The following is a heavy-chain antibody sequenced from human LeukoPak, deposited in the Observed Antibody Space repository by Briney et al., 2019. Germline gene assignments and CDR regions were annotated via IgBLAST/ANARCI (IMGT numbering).Heavy chain of an antibody. D-gene: IGHD2-15*01. J-gene: IGHJ4*02. CDR1: GHSFINYW. CDR3: ARIAATWYGGS. Sequence: GESLKISCKGPGHSFINYWIAWVRQIPGKGLEWIGIIIPGDSHTRYSPSVQGQVTISADMSIDTAYLQLSSLRASDTAMYYCARIAATWYGGSWGQGTLVFVSS. CDR2: IIPGDSHT. V-gene: IGHV5-51*01.